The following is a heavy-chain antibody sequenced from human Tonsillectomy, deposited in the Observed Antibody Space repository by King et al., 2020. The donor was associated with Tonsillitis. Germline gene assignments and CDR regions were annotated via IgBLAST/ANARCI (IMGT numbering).Heavy chain of an antibody. J-gene: IGHJ4*02. CDR1: GFTFSTYA. D-gene: IGHD1-26*01. CDR2: ISGRDTRT. V-gene: IGHV3-23*04. CDR3: AKESPYSGNYRFYYFDY. Sequence: VQLVESGGGLVQPGGSLRLSCEASGFTFSTYAMSWVRQAPGKGPEWVPAISGRDTRTFYADSVKGRFTISRDDSKNTVSLQMSSLRAEDTAVYYCAKESPYSGNYRFYYFDYWGQGTLVTVSS.